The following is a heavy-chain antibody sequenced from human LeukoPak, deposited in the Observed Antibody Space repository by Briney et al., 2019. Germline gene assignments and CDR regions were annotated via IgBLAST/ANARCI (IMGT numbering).Heavy chain of an antibody. J-gene: IGHJ4*02. D-gene: IGHD2-15*01. CDR1: GFTVSSNY. Sequence: GGSLRLSCAASGFTVSSNYMSWVRQAPGKGLEWVSVIYSGGSTYYADSVKGRFTISRDNSKNTLYLQMNSRRAEDTAVYYCARDARYCSGGSCSIWGQGTLVTVSS. V-gene: IGHV3-66*01. CDR3: ARDARYCSGGSCSI. CDR2: IYSGGST.